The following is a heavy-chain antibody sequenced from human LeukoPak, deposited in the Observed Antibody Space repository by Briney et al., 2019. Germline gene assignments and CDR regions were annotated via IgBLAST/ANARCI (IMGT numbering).Heavy chain of an antibody. J-gene: IGHJ4*02. Sequence: GGSLRLSCTASGFTFGDYAMSWVRQAPGKGLEWVGFIRSKAYGGTTEYAASVKGRFTISRDDSKSIAYLQMNSLKTEDTAVYYCTRVFWSGYYGGDYWGQGTLVTVSS. CDR1: GFTFGDYA. CDR2: IRSKAYGGTT. V-gene: IGHV3-49*04. CDR3: TRVFWSGYYGGDY. D-gene: IGHD3-3*01.